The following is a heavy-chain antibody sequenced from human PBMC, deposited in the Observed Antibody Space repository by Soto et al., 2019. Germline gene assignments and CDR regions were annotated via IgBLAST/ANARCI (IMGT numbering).Heavy chain of an antibody. J-gene: IGHJ4*02. CDR1: GGSISSYY. Sequence: SETLSLTCTVSGGSISSYYWSWIRQPPGKGLEWIGYIYYSGSTNYNPSLKSRVTILVDTSKNQFSLKLSSVTAADTAVYYCARAPSITIFGVVIIPTYFDYWGQGTLVTVSS. D-gene: IGHD3-3*01. CDR3: ARAPSITIFGVVIIPTYFDY. V-gene: IGHV4-59*01. CDR2: IYYSGST.